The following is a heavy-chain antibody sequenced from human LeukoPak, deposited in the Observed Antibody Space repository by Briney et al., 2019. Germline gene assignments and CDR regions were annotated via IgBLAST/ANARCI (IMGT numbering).Heavy chain of an antibody. CDR1: GYTFTSYG. CDR3: ARGHIYYYSSGSSYFDY. J-gene: IGHJ4*02. D-gene: IGHD3-10*01. CDR2: ISAYNGNT. V-gene: IGHV1-18*01. Sequence: ASVKVSCKASGYTFTSYGISWVRQAPGQGLEWMGWISAYNGNTNYAQRLQGRVTMTTDTSTSTAYMELRSLRSDDTAMYYCARGHIYYYSSGSSYFDYWGQGTLVTVSS.